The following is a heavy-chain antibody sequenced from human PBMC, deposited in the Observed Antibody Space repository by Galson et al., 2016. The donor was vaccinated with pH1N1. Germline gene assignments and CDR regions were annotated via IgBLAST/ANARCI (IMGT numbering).Heavy chain of an antibody. D-gene: IGHD4-17*01. J-gene: IGHJ2*01. V-gene: IGHV3-9*01. Sequence: SLRLSCAASGFTFDDYAMHWVRQAPGKGLEWVSGISWNSGSIGYADSVKGRFTISRDNAENSLYLQMNSLRAEDTALYYCAKDSRSGDYGDLWYFDLWGRGTLVTVSS. CDR2: ISWNSGSI. CDR3: AKDSRSGDYGDLWYFDL. CDR1: GFTFDDYA.